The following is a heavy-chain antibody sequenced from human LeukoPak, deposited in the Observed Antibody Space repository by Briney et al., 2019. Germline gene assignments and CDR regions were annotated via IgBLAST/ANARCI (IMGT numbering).Heavy chain of an antibody. Sequence: SETLSLTCTVSGGSVSSSGYYWSWIRQPPGKGLEWIGEINHSGSTNYNPSLKSRVTISVDTSKNQFSLKLSSVTAADTAVYYCARHLPYYYYYYMDVWGKGTTVTVSS. CDR2: INHSGST. V-gene: IGHV4-39*01. CDR1: GGSVSSSGYY. J-gene: IGHJ6*03. CDR3: ARHLPYYYYYYMDV.